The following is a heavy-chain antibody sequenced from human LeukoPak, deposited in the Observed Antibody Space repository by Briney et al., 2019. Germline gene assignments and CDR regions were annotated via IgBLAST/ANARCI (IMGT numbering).Heavy chain of an antibody. CDR3: ASTQYSSGWYPGEYFQH. V-gene: IGHV3-53*01. Sequence: GGSLRLSCAASGFTVSSNYISWVRQAPGKGLEWVSVIYSGGSTYYADSVKGRFTISRDNSKNTLYLQMNSLRAEDTAVYYCASTQYSSGWYPGEYFQHWGQGTLVTVSS. D-gene: IGHD6-19*01. J-gene: IGHJ1*01. CDR1: GFTVSSNY. CDR2: IYSGGST.